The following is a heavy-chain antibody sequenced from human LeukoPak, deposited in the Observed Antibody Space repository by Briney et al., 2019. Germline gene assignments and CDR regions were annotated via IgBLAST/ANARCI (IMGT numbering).Heavy chain of an antibody. CDR2: IYPGDSDT. J-gene: IGHJ4*02. V-gene: IGHV5-51*01. CDR3: ARHSSSSGSNFDY. D-gene: IGHD6-6*01. Sequence: GESLKISCKGSGYSFTNNWIGWVRQMPGKGLEWMGMIYPGDSDTRYSPSFQGQVTISADKSISTAYLQWSSLKASDTAMYYCARHSSSSGSNFDYWGQGTLVTVSS. CDR1: GYSFTNNW.